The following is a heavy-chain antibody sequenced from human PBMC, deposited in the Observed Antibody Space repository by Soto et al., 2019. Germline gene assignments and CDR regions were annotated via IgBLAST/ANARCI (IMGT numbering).Heavy chain of an antibody. V-gene: IGHV3-15*07. D-gene: IGHD2-15*01. CDR3: ARDRGGYCAGRNCHGFGY. CDR1: GFTFSNAW. Sequence: GGSLRLSCAASGFTFSNAWINWVRQAPGKGLEWVGRIKSKTDGGTTDFAAPVKGRFAISRDDSKNMVYLQMNSLKTEDTAVYFCARDRGGYCAGRNCHGFGYWGQETLVTGSP. CDR2: IKSKTDGGTT. J-gene: IGHJ4*02.